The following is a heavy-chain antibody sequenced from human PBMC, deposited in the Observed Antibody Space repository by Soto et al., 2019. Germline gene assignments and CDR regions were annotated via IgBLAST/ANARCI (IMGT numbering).Heavy chain of an antibody. CDR3: ARAGREYTDYFDY. V-gene: IGHV3-33*01. D-gene: IGHD6-6*01. CDR2: IWYDGSNK. J-gene: IGHJ4*02. Sequence: GGSLRLSCAASGFTFSSYGMHWVRQAPGKGLEWVAVIWYDGSNKYYADSVKGRFTISRDNSKNTLYLQMNSLRAEDTAVYYCARAGREYTDYFDYWGQGTLVTVSS. CDR1: GFTFSSYG.